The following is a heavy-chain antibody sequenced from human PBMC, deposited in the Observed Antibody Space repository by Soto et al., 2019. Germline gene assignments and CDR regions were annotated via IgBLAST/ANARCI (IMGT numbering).Heavy chain of an antibody. V-gene: IGHV3-30-3*01. CDR1: GFTFSSYA. CDR3: ARDAAAAGTTPYFDY. Sequence: PRLSCAASGFTFSSYAMHWVRQAPGKGLEWVAVISYDGSNKYYADSVKGRFTISRDNSKNTLYLQMNSLRAEDTAVYYCARDAAAAGTTPYFDYWGQGTLVTVSS. D-gene: IGHD6-13*01. J-gene: IGHJ4*02. CDR2: ISYDGSNK.